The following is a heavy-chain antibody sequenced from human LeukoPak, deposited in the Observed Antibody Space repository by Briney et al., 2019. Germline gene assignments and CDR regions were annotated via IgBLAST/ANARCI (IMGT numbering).Heavy chain of an antibody. CDR3: AKDRYGGVGGYDFSY. CDR2: ISYDGSNK. D-gene: IGHD5-12*01. CDR1: GFTFSSYG. Sequence: GGSLRLSCAASGFTFSSYGMHWVRQAPGKGLEWVAVISYDGSNKYYADSVKGRFTISRDNSKNTLYLQMNSLRAEDTAVYYCAKDRYGGVGGYDFSYWGQGTLVTVSS. V-gene: IGHV3-30*18. J-gene: IGHJ4*02.